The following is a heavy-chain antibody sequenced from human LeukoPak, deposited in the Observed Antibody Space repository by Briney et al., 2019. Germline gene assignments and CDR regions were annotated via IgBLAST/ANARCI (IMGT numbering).Heavy chain of an antibody. CDR2: VIPIYGTA. CDR1: GDNMNTYA. J-gene: IGHJ5*02. D-gene: IGHD2-15*01. CDR3: ARVRASATPIWFDP. Sequence: SVKVSCKASGDNMNTYAMSWVRLAPGQGPAWMEVVIPIYGTANYATKFQGRLTITADESTSTAYMELRSLKVEDTAVYYCARVRASATPIWFDPWGQGTLVTVSS. V-gene: IGHV1-69*13.